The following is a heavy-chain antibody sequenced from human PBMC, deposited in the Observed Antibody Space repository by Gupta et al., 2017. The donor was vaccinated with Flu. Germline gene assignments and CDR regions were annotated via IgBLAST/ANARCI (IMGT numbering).Heavy chain of an antibody. J-gene: IGHJ3*02. CDR2: INPNSGGT. D-gene: IGHD3-3*01. Sequence: QVQLVQSGAEVKKPGASVKVSCKASGYTFTGYYMHWVRQAPGQGLEWMGWINPNSGGTNYAQKLQGRVTMTRDTSISTAYMELSRLRSDETAVYYCARVMEGSRPLKGAFDIWGQGTMVTVSS. CDR1: GYTFTGYY. CDR3: ARVMEGSRPLKGAFDI. V-gene: IGHV1-2*02.